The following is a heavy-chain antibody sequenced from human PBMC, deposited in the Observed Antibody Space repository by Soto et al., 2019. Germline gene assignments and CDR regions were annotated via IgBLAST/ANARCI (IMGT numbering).Heavy chain of an antibody. J-gene: IGHJ4*02. D-gene: IGHD2-15*01. Sequence: QVQLVQSGAEVKKPGASVKVSCKASGYTFTGYYMHWVRQAPGQGPEWRGWINPNSGGTTYAQKFQCRVTVTRDTSISTAYMELSSLSSDDTAVYYCARGGCCSLDYWGQVTLFTVSS. CDR3: ARGGCCSLDY. V-gene: IGHV1-2*02. CDR2: INPNSGGT. CDR1: GYTFTGYY.